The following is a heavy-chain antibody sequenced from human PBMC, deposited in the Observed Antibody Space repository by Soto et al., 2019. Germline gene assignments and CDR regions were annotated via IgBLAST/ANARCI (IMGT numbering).Heavy chain of an antibody. J-gene: IGHJ3*01. D-gene: IGHD3-3*02. CDR3: ARGLARLPVFAFDV. Sequence: QMTLRESGPTLVKPTQTLTLTCSFSGFSFSTSGVGVGWIRQPPGKALEWLALIYWSGDEHYRPSLKNKLTITKDTSKNQVVLIMTNMDPVDTATYYCARGLARLPVFAFDVWGQGTMVTVSS. CDR1: GFSFSTSGVG. CDR2: IYWSGDE. V-gene: IGHV2-5*01.